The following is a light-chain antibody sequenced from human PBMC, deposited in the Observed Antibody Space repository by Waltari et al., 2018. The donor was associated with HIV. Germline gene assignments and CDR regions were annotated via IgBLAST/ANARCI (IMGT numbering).Light chain of an antibody. CDR1: NSNLGTNY. V-gene: IGLV1-51*01. CDR2: DNN. Sequence: QSVLTQPPSVSAAPGQKVTIPCSGSNSNLGTNYVSWYQQLPGSAPKLLIYDNNKRPSGMPDRFSGSKSGTSATLGITGLQTGDEADYYCGTWDSSLSAGVFGVGTKVTVL. J-gene: IGLJ2*01. CDR3: GTWDSSLSAGV.